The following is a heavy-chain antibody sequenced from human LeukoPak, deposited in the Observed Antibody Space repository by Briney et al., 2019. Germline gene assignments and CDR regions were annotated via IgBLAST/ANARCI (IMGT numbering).Heavy chain of an antibody. D-gene: IGHD2-2*01. Sequence: SETLSLTCTVSGGSISSYYWSWIRQPAGKGLEWLGRIYTSGSTNYNPSLKSRVTMSVATSKNQFSLKLSSVAAADTAVYYCARRYCSSTSCWWDWFDPWGQGTLVTVSS. V-gene: IGHV4-4*07. CDR1: GGSISSYY. CDR3: ARRYCSSTSCWWDWFDP. J-gene: IGHJ5*02. CDR2: IYTSGST.